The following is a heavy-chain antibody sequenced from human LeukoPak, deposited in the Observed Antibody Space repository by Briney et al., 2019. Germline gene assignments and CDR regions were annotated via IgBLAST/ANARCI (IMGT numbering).Heavy chain of an antibody. CDR2: IIPIFGTA. CDR3: ARAVLRYYYYYYGMDV. CDR1: GGTFSSYA. J-gene: IGHJ6*02. D-gene: IGHD5-24*01. Sequence: ASVTVSCKASGGTFSSYAISWVRQAPGQGLEWMGGIIPIFGTANYAQKFQGRVTITADESTSTAYTELSSLRSEDTAVYYCARAVLRYYYYYYGMDVWGQGTTVTVSS. V-gene: IGHV1-69*13.